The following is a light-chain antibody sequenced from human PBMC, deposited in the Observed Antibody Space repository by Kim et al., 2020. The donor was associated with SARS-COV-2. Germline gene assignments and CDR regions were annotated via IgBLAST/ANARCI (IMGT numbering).Light chain of an antibody. CDR3: TTHANSNYI. CDR2: VVT. V-gene: IGLV2-8*01. Sequence: VPICCPRAGCGFGGYCCLTLFYWYPEDPSNAPKLIIYVVTKPPSGVPSRFSGYKSGNTAFLTVSGLQAEDEADYYCTTHANSNYIFGTGNKVTVL. J-gene: IGLJ1*01. CDR1: GCGFGGYCCLTL.